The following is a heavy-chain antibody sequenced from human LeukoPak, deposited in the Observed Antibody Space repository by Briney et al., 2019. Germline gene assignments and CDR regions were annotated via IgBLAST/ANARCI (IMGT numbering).Heavy chain of an antibody. V-gene: IGHV4-59*01. CDR1: GGSISSYY. CDR3: ARDYGGNSGWFDP. J-gene: IGHJ5*02. CDR2: IDYSGCP. D-gene: IGHD4-23*01. Sequence: AETLSLTCTVSGGSISSYYWSWIRQPPGKGLEWIGYIDYSGCPNYNPSLKSRVTISVDTSKNQFCLKLTSVTAADTAVYYCARDYGGNSGWFDPWGQGTLVTVS.